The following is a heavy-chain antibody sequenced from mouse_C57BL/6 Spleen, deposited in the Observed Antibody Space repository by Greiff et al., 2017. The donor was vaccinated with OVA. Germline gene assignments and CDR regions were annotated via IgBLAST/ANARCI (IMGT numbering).Heavy chain of an antibody. CDR1: GYTFTSYG. D-gene: IGHD1-1*01. J-gene: IGHJ2*01. Sequence: QVQLQQSGAELARPGASVKLSCKASGYTFTSYGISWVKQRTGQGLEWIGEIYPRSGNTYYNEKFKGKATLTADKSSSTAYMELRSLTSEDSAVYFCARGEDYYGSSYVGDYWGQGTTLTVSS. CDR3: ARGEDYYGSSYVGDY. V-gene: IGHV1-81*01. CDR2: IYPRSGNT.